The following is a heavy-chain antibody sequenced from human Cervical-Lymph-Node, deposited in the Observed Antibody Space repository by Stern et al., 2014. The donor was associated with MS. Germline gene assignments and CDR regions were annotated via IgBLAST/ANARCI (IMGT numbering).Heavy chain of an antibody. CDR1: GDSMTSYH. D-gene: IGHD4-17*01. CDR3: ARVWYGDDYGLDV. Sequence: QLKLQESGPGLVRPSETLSLTCSVSGDSMTSYHWSWIRQSTGKGLEWIGYIDYRGHTNYKSSLKNRVTISRDTSKNQFSLKLSHVTTADTAVYYCARVWYGDDYGLDVWGQGTPVIVSS. V-gene: IGHV4-59*01. J-gene: IGHJ6*02. CDR2: IDYRGHT.